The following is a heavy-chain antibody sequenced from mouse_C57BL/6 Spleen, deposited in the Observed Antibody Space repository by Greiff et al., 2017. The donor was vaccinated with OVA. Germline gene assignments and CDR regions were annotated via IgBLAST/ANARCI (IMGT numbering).Heavy chain of an antibody. CDR3: ARRPSAYYSNYREY. CDR2: IDPSDSYT. J-gene: IGHJ3*01. Sequence: QVQLQQPGAELVMPGASVKLSCKAYGYTFTSYWMHWVKQRPGQGLEWIGEIDPSDSYTNYNQKFKGKSTLTVDKSSSTAYMQLSSLTSEDSAVYYCARRPSAYYSNYREYWGQGTLVTVSA. V-gene: IGHV1-69*01. CDR1: GYTFTSYW. D-gene: IGHD2-5*01.